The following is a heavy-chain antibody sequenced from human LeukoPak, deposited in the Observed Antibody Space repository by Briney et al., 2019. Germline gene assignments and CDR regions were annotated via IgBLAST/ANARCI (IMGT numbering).Heavy chain of an antibody. J-gene: IGHJ4*02. CDR2: INPSGGST. V-gene: IGHV1-46*01. CDR1: GYTFTSYY. D-gene: IGHD3-3*01. Sequence: AASVKVSCKASGYTFTSYYMHWVRQAPGQGLEWMGIINPSGGSTSYAQKFQGRVTMTGDTSTSTVYMELSSLRSEDTAVYYCARGPGENDFWSGYSDYWGQGTLVTVSS. CDR3: ARGPGENDFWSGYSDY.